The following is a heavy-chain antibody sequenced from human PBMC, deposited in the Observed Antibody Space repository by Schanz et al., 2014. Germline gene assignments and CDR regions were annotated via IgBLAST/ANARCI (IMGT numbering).Heavy chain of an antibody. Sequence: EVQLVESGGGLVKPGGSLRLSCVTSGFTFGAYTMNWIRQAPGKGLEWVSYITSGSAKFYADSVKGRFTISRDDSKNTLYLQMNSLRPEDTAVYYCAKEDRNHNSDYVYWGQGTLVTVSS. V-gene: IGHV3-21*05. CDR3: AKEDRNHNSDYVY. CDR2: ITSGSAK. J-gene: IGHJ4*02. D-gene: IGHD3-22*01. CDR1: GFTFGAYT.